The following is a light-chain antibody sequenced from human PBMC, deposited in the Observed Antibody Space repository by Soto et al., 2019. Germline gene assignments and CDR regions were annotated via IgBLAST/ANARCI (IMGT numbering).Light chain of an antibody. J-gene: IGKJ3*01. V-gene: IGKV3-20*01. CDR3: QQYGRSATFT. CDR2: GAT. Sequence: EIVMTQSPATLSVSPGERATLSCRASQSVSGNYLAWYQQKLGQAPRLLIYGATSRATGIPDRFSGSVSGTDFTLTISRLEPEDFAVYYCQQYGRSATFTVGPGTKVDIK. CDR1: QSVSGNY.